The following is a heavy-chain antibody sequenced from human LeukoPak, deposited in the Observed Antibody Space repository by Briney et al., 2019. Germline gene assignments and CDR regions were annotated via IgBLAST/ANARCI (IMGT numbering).Heavy chain of an antibody. D-gene: IGHD1-26*01. Sequence: SETLSLTCTVSGGSISSSSYYWGWIRQPPGKGLEWIGSIFYSGSTFYNPSHKSRVTLSVDTSNNQFSLKLSSVTAADTAVYYCARHVGSENYPRYFDYWGQGPLVTVSS. V-gene: IGHV4-39*01. J-gene: IGHJ4*02. CDR1: GGSISSSSYY. CDR3: ARHVGSENYPRYFDY. CDR2: IFYSGST.